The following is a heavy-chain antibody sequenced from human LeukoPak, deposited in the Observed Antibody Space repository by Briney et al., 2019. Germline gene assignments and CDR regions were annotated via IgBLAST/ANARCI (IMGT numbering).Heavy chain of an antibody. V-gene: IGHV3-13*04. CDR3: ARDLKGWFDP. CDR1: GFTFSSYH. J-gene: IGHJ5*02. CDR2: IGTAGDT. Sequence: PGGSLRLSCAASGFTFSSYHTHWVRQATEKVLEWVSAIGTAGDTYYPGSVKGRFTISRENAKNSLYLQMNSLRAGDTAVYYCARDLKGWFDPWGQGTLVTVSS.